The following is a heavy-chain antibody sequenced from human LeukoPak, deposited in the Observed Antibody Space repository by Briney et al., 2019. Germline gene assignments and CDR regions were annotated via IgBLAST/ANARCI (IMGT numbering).Heavy chain of an antibody. Sequence: ASVKVSCKASGYTFTSYGISWVRQAPGQGLEWMGWISAYNGNTNYAQKFQGRVTMTRDTSTSTVYMELSSLRSEDAAVYYCARVRDGYNDAFDIWGQGTMVTVSS. CDR1: GYTFTSYG. CDR3: ARVRDGYNDAFDI. J-gene: IGHJ3*02. CDR2: ISAYNGNT. V-gene: IGHV1-18*01. D-gene: IGHD5-24*01.